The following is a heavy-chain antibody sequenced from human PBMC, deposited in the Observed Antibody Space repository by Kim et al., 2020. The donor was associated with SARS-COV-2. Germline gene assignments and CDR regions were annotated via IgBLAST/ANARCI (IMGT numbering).Heavy chain of an antibody. J-gene: IGHJ6*02. Sequence: SETLSLTCAVYGGSFSGYYWSWIRQPPGKGLEWIGEINHSGSTNYNPSLKSRVTISVDTSKNQFSLKLSSVTAADTAVYYCARGPYYDILTAPHYGMDVWGQGTTVTVSS. D-gene: IGHD3-9*01. CDR2: INHSGST. V-gene: IGHV4-34*01. CDR3: ARGPYYDILTAPHYGMDV. CDR1: GGSFSGYY.